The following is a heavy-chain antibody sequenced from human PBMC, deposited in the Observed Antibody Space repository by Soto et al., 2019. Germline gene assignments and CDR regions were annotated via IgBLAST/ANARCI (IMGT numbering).Heavy chain of an antibody. CDR2: IYYSGST. CDR1: GGSISSGDYY. CDR3: ARDPLQADRTASAEYFQH. J-gene: IGHJ1*01. Sequence: SETLSLTCTVSGGSISSGDYYWSWIRQPPGKGLEWIGYIYYSGSTYYNPSLKSRVTISVDTSKNQFSLKLSSVTAADTAVYYCARDPLQADRTASAEYFQHWGQGTLVTVSS. D-gene: IGHD3-22*01. V-gene: IGHV4-30-4*01.